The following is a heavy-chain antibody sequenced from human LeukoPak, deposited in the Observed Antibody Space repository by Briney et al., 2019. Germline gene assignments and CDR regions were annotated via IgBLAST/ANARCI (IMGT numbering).Heavy chain of an antibody. CDR2: ISYDGSNK. Sequence: GRSLRLSCAASGFTFSNYGMHWVRQAPGKGLEWVSFISYDGSNKYYADSVKGRFTISRDNSKNTLYLQMNSLRAEDTAVYYCAKATEVYGSGSRSTPFDYWGQGTLVTVSS. J-gene: IGHJ4*02. CDR1: GFTFSNYG. V-gene: IGHV3-30*18. D-gene: IGHD3-10*01. CDR3: AKATEVYGSGSRSTPFDY.